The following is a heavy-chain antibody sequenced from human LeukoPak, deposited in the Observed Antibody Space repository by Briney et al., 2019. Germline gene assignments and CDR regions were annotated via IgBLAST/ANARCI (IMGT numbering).Heavy chain of an antibody. Sequence: PGGSLRLSCAASGFTFSSYGMHWVRQAPGKGLEWVAFIRYDGSNKYYADSVKGRFTISRDNSKNTLYLQMNSLRADDTAVYYCARDSSGYYVSRAPDYWGQGTLVTVSS. CDR3: ARDSSGYYVSRAPDY. CDR2: IRYDGSNK. CDR1: GFTFSSYG. D-gene: IGHD3-22*01. V-gene: IGHV3-30*02. J-gene: IGHJ4*02.